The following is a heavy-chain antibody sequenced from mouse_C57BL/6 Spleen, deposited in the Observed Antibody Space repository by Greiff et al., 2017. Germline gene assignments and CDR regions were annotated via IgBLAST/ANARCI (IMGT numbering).Heavy chain of an antibody. Sequence: QVQLQQSGAELVKPGASVKLSCKASGYTFTEYTIHWVKQRSGQGLEWIGCFYPGSGSIKYNEKFEAKDTLTADKSSSAVYMEHSRLTSEDAAVYVCARHEDEGDWYYFDYWGQGTTRTVSS. CDR1: GYTFTEYT. D-gene: IGHD3-3*01. V-gene: IGHV1-62-2*01. CDR2: FYPGSGSI. CDR3: ARHEDEGDWYYFDY. J-gene: IGHJ2*01.